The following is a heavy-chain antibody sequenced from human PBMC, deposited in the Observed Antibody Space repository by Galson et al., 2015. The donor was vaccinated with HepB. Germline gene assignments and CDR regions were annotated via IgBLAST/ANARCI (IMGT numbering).Heavy chain of an antibody. CDR2: ISPYTGNT. CDR1: GFIFTTYG. D-gene: IGHD3-10*01. CDR3: ARGYGAGSNNRFDP. J-gene: IGHJ5*02. Sequence: SVKVSCKATGFIFTTYGLSWVRQAPGQGLEWMGWISPYTGNTNYAQNFQGRVTMTADTSTTTGYLELRSLRSVDTPGYYSARGYGAGSNNRFDPWGQGTLVTVSS. V-gene: IGHV1-18*01.